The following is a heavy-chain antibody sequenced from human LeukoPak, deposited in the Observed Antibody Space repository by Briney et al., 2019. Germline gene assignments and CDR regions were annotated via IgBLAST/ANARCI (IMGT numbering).Heavy chain of an antibody. V-gene: IGHV3-64D*06. J-gene: IGHJ4*02. CDR1: GFTFSGYA. Sequence: PGGSLRLSCSASGFTFSGYAMHWVRQAPGKGLEYVSAISSIGDNTYYADSVKGRFTISRDHSKNTLYLQMSSLRPEDTAVYYCVKIPGSYSIDYWGQGTLVTVSS. CDR3: VKIPGSYSIDY. D-gene: IGHD3-10*01. CDR2: ISSIGDNT.